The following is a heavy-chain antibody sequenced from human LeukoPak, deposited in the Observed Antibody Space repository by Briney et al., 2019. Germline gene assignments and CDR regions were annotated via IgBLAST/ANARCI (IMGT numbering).Heavy chain of an antibody. Sequence: GGSLRLSCTASGFTFSSYAMSWVRQAPEKGLEWGSAISRSGGTTYDADAVKGRFTISRDNSKNTLYLQMNSLRAEDMAVYYCAAYASGSYYRSWFDPWGQGTLVTVSS. CDR2: ISRSGGTT. CDR1: GFTFSSYA. J-gene: IGHJ5*02. CDR3: AAYASGSYYRSWFDP. D-gene: IGHD3-10*01. V-gene: IGHV3-23*01.